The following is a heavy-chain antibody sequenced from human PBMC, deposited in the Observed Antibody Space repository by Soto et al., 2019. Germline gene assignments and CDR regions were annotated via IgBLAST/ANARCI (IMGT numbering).Heavy chain of an antibody. V-gene: IGHV3-66*01. Sequence: EVQLVESGGGLVQPGGSLRLSCAASGFTVSSNYMSWVRQAPGKGLEWVSGIYSGGSTYYADSVKGRLTIARDNSKHSLYLQLNRPGAEATAVYYCARDRIPTGMDVWGQGTTVTVSS. CDR2: IYSGGST. CDR1: GFTVSSNY. CDR3: ARDRIPTGMDV. J-gene: IGHJ6*02.